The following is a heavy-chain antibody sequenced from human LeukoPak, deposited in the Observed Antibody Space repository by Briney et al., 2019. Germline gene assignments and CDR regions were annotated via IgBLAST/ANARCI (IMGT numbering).Heavy chain of an antibody. CDR1: GFTFSSYW. V-gene: IGHV3-21*01. D-gene: IGHD3-10*01. CDR2: ISSSRGYI. Sequence: GGSLRLSCAASGFTFSSYWMQWVRQAPGKGLEWVSSISSSRGYIYYAASVKGRFTISRDNAKNSLYLQMDTLRAEDTAVYYCARERLAMVRGVIPKEAWGWFDPWGQGTLVTVSS. CDR3: ARERLAMVRGVIPKEAWGWFDP. J-gene: IGHJ5*02.